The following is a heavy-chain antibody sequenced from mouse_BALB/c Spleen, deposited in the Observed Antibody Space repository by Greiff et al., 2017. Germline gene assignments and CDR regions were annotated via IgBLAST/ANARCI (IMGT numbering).Heavy chain of an antibody. CDR3: ARGSYGSSYVNYAMDY. J-gene: IGHJ4*01. Sequence: VQLQQSGPELVKPGASVKMSCKASGYTFTSYVMHWVKQKPGQGLEWIGYINPYNDGTKYNEKFKGKATLTSDKSSSTAYMELSSLTSEDSAVYYCARGSYGSSYVNYAMDYWGQGTSVTVSS. CDR2: INPYNDGT. V-gene: IGHV1-14*01. CDR1: GYTFTSYV. D-gene: IGHD1-1*01.